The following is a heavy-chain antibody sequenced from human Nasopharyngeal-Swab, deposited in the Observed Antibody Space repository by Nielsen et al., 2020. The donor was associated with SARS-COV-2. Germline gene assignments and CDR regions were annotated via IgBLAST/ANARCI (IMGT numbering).Heavy chain of an antibody. CDR3: ARAGRVGDAYTGLDV. Sequence: SDTLSLTCSVSGGSFNGFYWNWIRQPPGKGLEWIGEINHKERTKYNPSLKSRVTISVDTSTNQVSLKLNSLTATDTAVYYCARAGRVGDAYTGLDVWGQGTTVTVSS. CDR2: INHKERT. V-gene: IGHV4-34*01. J-gene: IGHJ6*02. CDR1: GGSFNGFY. D-gene: IGHD5-24*01.